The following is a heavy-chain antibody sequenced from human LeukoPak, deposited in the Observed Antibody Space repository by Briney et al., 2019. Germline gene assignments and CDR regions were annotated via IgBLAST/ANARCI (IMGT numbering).Heavy chain of an antibody. Sequence: SDTLSLICTVCGGSISSYYWSWIRQPAGKGLECIARIYTSGSTNYKPSLKSRVTMSVDTCKNQFSLKLSSVTAADTAVYYCARDKGVDYDFWSGYYSRFDYWGQGTLVTVSS. CDR3: ARDKGVDYDFWSGYYSRFDY. V-gene: IGHV4-4*07. D-gene: IGHD3-3*01. CDR1: GGSISSYY. CDR2: IYTSGST. J-gene: IGHJ4*02.